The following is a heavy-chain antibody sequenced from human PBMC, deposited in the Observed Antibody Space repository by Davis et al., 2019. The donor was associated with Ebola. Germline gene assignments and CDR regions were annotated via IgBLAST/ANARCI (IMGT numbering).Heavy chain of an antibody. CDR2: IWYDGSRK. D-gene: IGHD2-15*01. J-gene: IGHJ4*02. Sequence: GESLKISCAASGFNFRSYGMHWVRQAPDKGLEWVAVIWYDGSRKYYGDSVKGRFTISRDYSNNLLYLQMNSLRAEDTAVYYCAIPDCSGANCYSVYIKNWGQGTLVTVSS. CDR1: GFNFRSYG. CDR3: AIPDCSGANCYSVYIKN. V-gene: IGHV3-33*01.